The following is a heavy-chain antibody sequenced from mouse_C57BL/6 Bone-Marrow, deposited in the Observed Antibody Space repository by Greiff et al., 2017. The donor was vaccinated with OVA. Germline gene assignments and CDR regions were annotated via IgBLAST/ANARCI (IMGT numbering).Heavy chain of an antibody. D-gene: IGHD1-1*01. Sequence: VQLQQPGAELVKPGASVKLSCKASGYTFTSYWMHWVKQRPGQGLEWIGMIHPNSGSTNYNEKYKSKATLTVDKSSSTAYMQLSSLTSEASAVYYCARRGGSSYSDYWGQGTTLTVSS. CDR3: ARRGGSSYSDY. CDR2: IHPNSGST. J-gene: IGHJ2*01. CDR1: GYTFTSYW. V-gene: IGHV1-64*01.